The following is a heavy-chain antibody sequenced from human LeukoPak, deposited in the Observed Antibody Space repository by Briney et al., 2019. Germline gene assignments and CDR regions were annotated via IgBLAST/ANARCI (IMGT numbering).Heavy chain of an antibody. D-gene: IGHD6-19*01. CDR1: GFTFSSYR. Sequence: GGSLRLSCAASGFTFSSYRMNWVRQAPGKGLEWVSSISSSSSYICYADSVKGRFTISRDNAKNSLYLQMNSLRAEDTAVYYCARDTTIAVAGLYNWFDPWGQGTLVTVSS. V-gene: IGHV3-21*01. CDR3: ARDTTIAVAGLYNWFDP. CDR2: ISSSSSYI. J-gene: IGHJ5*02.